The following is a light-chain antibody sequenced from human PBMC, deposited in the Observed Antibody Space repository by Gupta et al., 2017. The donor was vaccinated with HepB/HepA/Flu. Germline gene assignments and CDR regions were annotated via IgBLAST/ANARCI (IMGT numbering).Light chain of an antibody. J-gene: IGKJ2*02. V-gene: IGKV3-20*01. Sequence: EIVLTQSPGTLSLSPGERATLSCRASQSVSSSYLAWYQHKPGQTPRLLIYGASSTATRIPDRFSGSGSGTDFTLTISRLEPEAFAVYYCQQEGSSLRIFGQGTKVEIK. CDR1: QSVSSSY. CDR2: GAS. CDR3: QQEGSSLRI.